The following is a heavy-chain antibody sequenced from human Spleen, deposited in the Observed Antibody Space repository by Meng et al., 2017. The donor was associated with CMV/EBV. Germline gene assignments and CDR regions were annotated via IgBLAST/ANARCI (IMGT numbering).Heavy chain of an antibody. V-gene: IGHV4-31*02. D-gene: IGHD6-25*01. CDR3: ARAQRLGVWYFDY. J-gene: IGHJ4*02. Sequence: TVSNASINSGGCYWSWIRQHPEKGLEWIGYIYHSGSTHYNPSLKSRLIISRDTSKNQFSLRLSSVTAADTAIYYCARAQRLGVWYFDYWGQGSLVTVSS. CDR1: NASINSGGCY. CDR2: IYHSGST.